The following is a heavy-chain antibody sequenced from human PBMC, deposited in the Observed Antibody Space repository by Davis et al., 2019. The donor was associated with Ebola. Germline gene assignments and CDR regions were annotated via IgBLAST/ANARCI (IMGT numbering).Heavy chain of an antibody. CDR1: PCSVNSHY. J-gene: IGHJ4*02. V-gene: IGHV4-59*02. Sequence: SETLSLTCTVSPCSVNSHYCSWIRHPPRKGLDWIGYFFYSGSTNYNPSLTSRATISLDTSNNQFSLKLSSVTAADTAVYYCAVLAGYWGQGTLVTVSS. CDR2: FFYSGST. D-gene: IGHD2/OR15-2a*01. CDR3: AVLAGY.